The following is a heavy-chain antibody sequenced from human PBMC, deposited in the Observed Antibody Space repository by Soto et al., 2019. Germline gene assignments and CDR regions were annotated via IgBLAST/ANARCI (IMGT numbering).Heavy chain of an antibody. J-gene: IGHJ3*01. D-gene: IGHD2-21*01. CDR3: ARGIASSSLVTFDV. Sequence: EVQLMESGGGLVKPGGSLRLSCAASGVTFSRYIMHWVRQAPGQGLEWIATISSTSTNIYYADSVKGRITISRDNPKNSLSLQMDSLRREDTAVYYCARGIASSSLVTFDVWGQGTMVTVSP. CDR1: GVTFSRYI. V-gene: IGHV3-21*01. CDR2: ISSTSTNI.